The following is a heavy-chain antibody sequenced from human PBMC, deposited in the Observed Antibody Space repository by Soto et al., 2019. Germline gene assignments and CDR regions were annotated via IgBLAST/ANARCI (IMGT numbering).Heavy chain of an antibody. CDR1: GYSFTTSG. Sequence: QVQLVQSGAEVQMPGASVKVSCRASGYSFTTSGITWVRQAPGQGLEWMGWISTYNGNTNYAQKIQDRLILPTDTSTSTAYMELRSLRSDDTAIYYCARRLYGDYDYWGQGTLVTVSS. D-gene: IGHD4-17*01. V-gene: IGHV1-18*01. J-gene: IGHJ4*02. CDR3: ARRLYGDYDY. CDR2: ISTYNGNT.